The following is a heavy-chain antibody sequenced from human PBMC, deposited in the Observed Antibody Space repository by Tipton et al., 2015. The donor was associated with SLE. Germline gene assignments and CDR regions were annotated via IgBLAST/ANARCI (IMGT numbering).Heavy chain of an antibody. CDR3: ARGALRYLAVAYFDY. CDR2: TYYRSKWYN. Sequence: GLVKPSQTLSLTCAISGDSVSSKSAAWNWIRQSPSRGLEWLGRTYYRSKWYNEYAESVKSRITINPDTSKNQFSLQLNSVTPEDTAVYYCARGALRYLAVAYFDYWGQGTLVTVSS. V-gene: IGHV6-1*01. CDR1: GDSVSSKSAA. D-gene: IGHD6-19*01. J-gene: IGHJ4*02.